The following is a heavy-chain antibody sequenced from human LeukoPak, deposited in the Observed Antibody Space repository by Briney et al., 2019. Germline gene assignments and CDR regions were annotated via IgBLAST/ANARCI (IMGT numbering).Heavy chain of an antibody. J-gene: IGHJ4*02. CDR3: ARDSMYYYGPGSSKGNY. CDR1: GFTFSSYG. Sequence: GRSLRLSCAASGFTFSSYGMHWVRQAPGKGLEWVAVISYDGSNKYYADSVKGRFTISRDNSKNTLYLQMNSLRAEDTAVYYCARDSMYYYGPGSSKGNYWGQGTLVTVSS. D-gene: IGHD3-10*01. CDR2: ISYDGSNK. V-gene: IGHV3-30*03.